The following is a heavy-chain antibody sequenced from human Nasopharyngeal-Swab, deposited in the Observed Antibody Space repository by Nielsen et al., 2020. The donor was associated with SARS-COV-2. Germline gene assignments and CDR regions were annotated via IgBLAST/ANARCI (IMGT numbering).Heavy chain of an antibody. D-gene: IGHD2-15*01. J-gene: IGHJ5*02. Sequence: GESLKISCAASGFTFSSYAMSWVRQAPGKGLEWVSAIRGSGGSTYYADSVKGRFTISRDNSKNTLYLQMNSLRAEDTAVYYCAKGLLSNWFDPWGQGTLVTVSS. CDR2: IRGSGGST. CDR3: AKGLLSNWFDP. V-gene: IGHV3-23*01. CDR1: GFTFSSYA.